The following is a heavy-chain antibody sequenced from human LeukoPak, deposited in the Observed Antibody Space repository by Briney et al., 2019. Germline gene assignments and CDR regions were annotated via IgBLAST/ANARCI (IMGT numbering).Heavy chain of an antibody. Sequence: SETLSLTCTVSGGSISSYYWSWIRQPPGKGLEWIGYIYTSGSTNYNPSLKSRVTISVDTSKNQFSLKLSSVTAADTAVYYCARLNSSSWARNYYYMDVWGKGTTVTVSS. CDR1: GGSISSYY. V-gene: IGHV4-4*09. CDR3: ARLNSSSWARNYYYMDV. J-gene: IGHJ6*03. D-gene: IGHD6-13*01. CDR2: IYTSGST.